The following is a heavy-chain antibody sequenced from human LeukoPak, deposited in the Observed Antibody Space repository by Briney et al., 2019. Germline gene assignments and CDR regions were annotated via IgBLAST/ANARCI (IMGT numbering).Heavy chain of an antibody. V-gene: IGHV3-21*01. J-gene: IGHJ4*02. D-gene: IGHD2-8*01. CDR2: ISSTGNYI. CDR1: GFTFSSYS. CDR3: ARPRGCNSGRCNNFDY. Sequence: GGSLRLSCAASGFTFSSYSMNWVRQAPGMGLEWVSSISSTGNYIYDAGSVKGRFTISRDNAEKSLSLQMDSLRDEDTAVYFCARPRGCNSGRCNNFDYWGQGTLVTVSS.